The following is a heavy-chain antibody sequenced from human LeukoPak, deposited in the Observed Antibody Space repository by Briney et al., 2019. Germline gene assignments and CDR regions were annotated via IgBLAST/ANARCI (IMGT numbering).Heavy chain of an antibody. CDR1: GYTFTNYD. J-gene: IGHJ4*02. D-gene: IGHD1-7*01. V-gene: IGHV1-18*01. CDR2: ISTYNSNT. Sequence: ASVKVSCKASGYTFTNYDINWVRQAPGQGLEWMGWISTYNSNTNYAQRLQGRVTMTTDTSTSTAYMELRSLRSDDTAVYYCARMSNWNYQGFDSWGQGTLVTVSS. CDR3: ARMSNWNYQGFDS.